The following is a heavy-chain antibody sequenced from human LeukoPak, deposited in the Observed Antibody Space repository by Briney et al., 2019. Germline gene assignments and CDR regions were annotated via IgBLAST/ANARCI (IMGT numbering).Heavy chain of an antibody. CDR3: AGADLWLGH. CDR2: IKTDGSEE. CDR1: GFTFSSYW. J-gene: IGHJ4*02. Sequence: GGSLRLSCATSGFTFSSYWMCWVRQAPGEGLEWVAHIKTDGSEEYYGDSVKGRFTISSDNAKNSLYLQMNSLRVEDTAVYDCAGADLWLGHWGQGSLVTVSS. V-gene: IGHV3-7*01. D-gene: IGHD3-10*01.